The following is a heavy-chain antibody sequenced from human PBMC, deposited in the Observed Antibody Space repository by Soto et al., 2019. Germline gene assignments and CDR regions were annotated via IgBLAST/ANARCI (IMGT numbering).Heavy chain of an antibody. D-gene: IGHD2-2*02. V-gene: IGHV3-30-3*01. CDR2: ISYDGSNK. CDR3: AREIGYCSSTSCYIYSYYYYYGMDV. J-gene: IGHJ6*02. Sequence: PVGSLRRSCAASGCTFSSDAMHWVRKAPGKGLEWVAVISYDGSNKYYADSVKGRFTISRDNSKNTLYLQMNSLRAEDTAVYYCAREIGYCSSTSCYIYSYYYYYGMDVWGQGTTVTVSS. CDR1: GCTFSSDA.